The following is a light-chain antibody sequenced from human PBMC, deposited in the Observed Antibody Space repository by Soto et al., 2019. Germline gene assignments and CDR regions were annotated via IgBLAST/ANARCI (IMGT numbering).Light chain of an antibody. CDR3: SSYTSASTLLYL. J-gene: IGLJ1*01. CDR1: SSDVGGYNY. Sequence: QSALTQPASVSGSPGQSITISCTGTSSDVGGYNYVSWYQQHPGMAPKLLIYGVTNRPSGVSPRFSGSKSGNTASLTISGLQAEDEADYHCSSYTSASTLLYLFGTGTKLTVL. CDR2: GVT. V-gene: IGLV2-14*01.